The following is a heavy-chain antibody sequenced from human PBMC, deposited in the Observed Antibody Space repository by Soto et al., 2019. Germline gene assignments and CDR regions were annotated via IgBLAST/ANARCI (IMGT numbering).Heavy chain of an antibody. D-gene: IGHD3-16*01. CDR1: GFTFSSYA. CDR3: ARPFGTDYQRGAFDM. J-gene: IGHJ3*02. CDR2: ISGSGGST. V-gene: IGHV3-23*01. Sequence: SLRLSCAASGFTFSSYAMSWVRQAPGKGLEWVSAISGSGGSTYYADSVKGRFTISRDNFKNEVYLEMNSLRVEDTAVYYCARPFGTDYQRGAFDMPGQGTMVTVSS.